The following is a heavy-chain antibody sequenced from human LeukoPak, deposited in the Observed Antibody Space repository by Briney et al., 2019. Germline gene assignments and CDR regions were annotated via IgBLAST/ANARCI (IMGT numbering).Heavy chain of an antibody. V-gene: IGHV3-74*01. Sequence: GGSLRLSCAASGFTFSSYAVSWVRQAPGKGLEWVSRIKTDGSRTSYADSVKGRFTISRDNAKNTLYLQMNSLRAEDTAVYYCAREMRGSNSEDYWGQGTLVTVSS. J-gene: IGHJ4*02. CDR3: AREMRGSNSEDY. CDR1: GFTFSSYA. D-gene: IGHD4-23*01. CDR2: IKTDGSRT.